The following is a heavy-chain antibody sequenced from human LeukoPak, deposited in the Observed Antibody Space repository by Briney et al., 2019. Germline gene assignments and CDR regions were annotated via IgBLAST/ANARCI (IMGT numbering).Heavy chain of an antibody. V-gene: IGHV4-34*01. CDR2: INHSGST. J-gene: IGHJ4*02. Sequence: PSETLSLTCAVYGGSFSGYYWSWIRQPPGKGLEWIGEINHSGSTNYNPSLKSRVTISVDTSKNQFSLKLSSVTAADTAVYYCARHRRWGYCSGGSCYPRVTYYFDYWGQGTLVTVSS. CDR1: GGSFSGYY. D-gene: IGHD2-15*01. CDR3: ARHRRWGYCSGGSCYPRVTYYFDY.